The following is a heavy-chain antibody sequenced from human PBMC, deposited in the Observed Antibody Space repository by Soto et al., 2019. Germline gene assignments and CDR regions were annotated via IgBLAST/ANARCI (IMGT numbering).Heavy chain of an antibody. CDR1: GGTFSTYA. CDR2: IIAIFGTA. CDR3: ARPGIAVAGQGPDACDS. Sequence: ASVKVSCQASGGTFSTYAITGVRQAPGQGLEWMGGIIAIFGTANYAQKFQGRVTITADETTSTASMELSSLRSEDQTVHYWARPGIAVAGQGPDACDSWGRLTRVTVAS. J-gene: IGHJ6*01. D-gene: IGHD6-13*01. V-gene: IGHV1-69*13.